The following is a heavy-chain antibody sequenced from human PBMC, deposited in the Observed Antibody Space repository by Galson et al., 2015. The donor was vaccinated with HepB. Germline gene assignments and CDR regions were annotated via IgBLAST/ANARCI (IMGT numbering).Heavy chain of an antibody. Sequence: SLRLSCAASGFTFSSYGMHWVRQAPGKGLEWVAVISYDGSNKYYADSVKGRFTISRDNSKNTLYLQMNSLRAEDTAVYYCAKGFNDYGDRSVGYWGQGTLVTVSS. CDR3: AKGFNDYGDRSVGY. CDR1: GFTFSSYG. V-gene: IGHV3-30*18. J-gene: IGHJ4*02. CDR2: ISYDGSNK. D-gene: IGHD4-17*01.